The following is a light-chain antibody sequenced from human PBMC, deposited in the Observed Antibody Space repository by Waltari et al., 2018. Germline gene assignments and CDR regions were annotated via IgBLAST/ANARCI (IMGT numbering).Light chain of an antibody. CDR3: MQYLQTPST. V-gene: IGKV2-28*01. J-gene: IGKJ1*01. CDR2: LGY. CDR1: QSLTHSNEDNY. Sequence: EIVMTQSPLSLPVTPGEPASMSCRSSQSLTHSNEDNYLVWYLQKPGQSPQQLVYLGYNGAPGVPDRFSGSGSGTDFTLKISRVETEDVGIYYCMQYLQTPSTFGQGTRVEIK.